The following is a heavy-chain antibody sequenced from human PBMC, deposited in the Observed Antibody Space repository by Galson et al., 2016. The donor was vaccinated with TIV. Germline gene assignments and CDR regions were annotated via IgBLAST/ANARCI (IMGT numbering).Heavy chain of an antibody. Sequence: SVKVSCKASGDTFTSYPFNWVRQAPGQGLEWMGGIIPLFGTANYAQKFQGRVTVTADESTSTVYLDLSSLRSEDTAVYYCSKDRNTDLDTYHYYYGMDVWGQGTTVTVSS. CDR1: GDTFTSYP. CDR2: IIPLFGTA. D-gene: IGHD5-18*01. V-gene: IGHV1-69*13. CDR3: SKDRNTDLDTYHYYYGMDV. J-gene: IGHJ6*02.